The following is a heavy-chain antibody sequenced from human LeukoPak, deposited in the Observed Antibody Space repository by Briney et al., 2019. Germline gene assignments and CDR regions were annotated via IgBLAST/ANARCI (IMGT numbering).Heavy chain of an antibody. J-gene: IGHJ4*02. CDR3: VRDVDYYASGSYLGYFDY. Sequence: GGSLRLSCSASGFTFRSYAMQWVRQAPGKGLEYVSAISSNGGSTYYADSVKGRFTISRDNSKNTLYLQMTSLRGEDTAVYYCVRDVDYYASGSYLGYFDYWGQGTLVSVSS. D-gene: IGHD3-10*01. CDR1: GFTFRSYA. CDR2: ISSNGGST. V-gene: IGHV3-64D*09.